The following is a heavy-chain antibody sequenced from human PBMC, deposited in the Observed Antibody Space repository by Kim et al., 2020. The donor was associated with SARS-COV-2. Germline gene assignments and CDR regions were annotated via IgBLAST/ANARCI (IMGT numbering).Heavy chain of an antibody. V-gene: IGHV3-23*01. CDR2: ISGSGGST. CDR1: GFTFSSYA. CDR3: AGGGGSYYVYYYYYDGMDV. Sequence: GGSLRLSCAASGFTFSSYAMSWVRQAPGKGLEWVSAISGSGGSTYYADSVKGRFTISRDNSKNTLYLQMNSLRAEDTAVYYCAGGGGSYYVYYYYYDGMDVWGQGTTVTVSS. D-gene: IGHD1-26*01. J-gene: IGHJ6*02.